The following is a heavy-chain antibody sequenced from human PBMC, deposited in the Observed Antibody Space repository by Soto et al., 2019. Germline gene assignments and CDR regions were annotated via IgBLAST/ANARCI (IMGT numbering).Heavy chain of an antibody. Sequence: QVQLVQSGGEVKKPGSSVKVSCKASGGTFNNYVVNCVRQAPGQGLEWMGGILPIFATANYAQKFQGRVTITADKSTSTAYMELTSLRSEDTAVYYCAGRCDSTTCLGHFDYWGQGTLVTVAS. CDR3: AGRCDSTTCLGHFDY. CDR2: ILPIFATA. CDR1: GGTFNNYV. D-gene: IGHD2-2*01. J-gene: IGHJ4*02. V-gene: IGHV1-69*06.